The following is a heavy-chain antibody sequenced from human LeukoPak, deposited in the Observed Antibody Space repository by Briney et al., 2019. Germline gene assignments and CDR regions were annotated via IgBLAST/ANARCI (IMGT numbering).Heavy chain of an antibody. Sequence: ASVKVSCKASGYSFTNHYIHWMRQAPGQGLEWMGIINPSGDITSYAQKFQGRVTMTWVTSTSTVYMELNSLRSEDTAVYYCARVHAESSLSAVIDIGYFDYWGQGTLVTVSS. D-gene: IGHD2-21*01. CDR2: INPSGDIT. CDR3: ARVHAESSLSAVIDIGYFDY. V-gene: IGHV1-46*01. CDR1: GYSFTNHY. J-gene: IGHJ4*02.